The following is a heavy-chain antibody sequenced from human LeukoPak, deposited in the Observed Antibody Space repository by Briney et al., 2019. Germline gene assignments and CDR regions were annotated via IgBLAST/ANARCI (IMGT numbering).Heavy chain of an antibody. CDR2: ITGSGTSI. J-gene: IGHJ4*02. D-gene: IGHD6-19*01. Sequence: GGSLRLSCAASGFVFKNFEMNWVRQAPGKGLEGVSHITGSGTSIFYAASVKGRFTISRDNAKNSLYLDMYRLSAEDTAVYYCATKVPGTSHFSNWGQGTRVTVSS. CDR3: ATKVPGTSHFSN. V-gene: IGHV3-48*03. CDR1: GFVFKNFE.